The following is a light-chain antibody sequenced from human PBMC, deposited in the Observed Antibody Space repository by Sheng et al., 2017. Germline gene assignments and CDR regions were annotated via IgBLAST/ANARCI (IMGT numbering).Light chain of an antibody. CDR3: QQYGSSPRT. J-gene: IGKJ1*01. V-gene: IGKV3-20*01. Sequence: EIVLTQSPGTLSLSPGERATLSCRASQSVSSSYLAWYQQKPGQAPRLLIYGASSRAIGIPDRFSGSGSGTDFTLTISRLEPEDFAVYYCQQYGSSPRTFGQGT. CDR1: QSVSSSY. CDR2: GAS.